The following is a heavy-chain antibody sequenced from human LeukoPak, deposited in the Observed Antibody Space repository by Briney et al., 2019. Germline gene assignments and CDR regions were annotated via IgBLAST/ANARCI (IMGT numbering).Heavy chain of an antibody. CDR2: INTNSGGT. CDR1: GYTFTGYY. V-gene: IGHV1-2*02. CDR3: ARVASQQRAIDAFDI. J-gene: IGHJ3*02. D-gene: IGHD6-25*01. Sequence: ASVKVSCKASGYTFTGYYMHWVRQAPGQGLEWMGWINTNSGGTNYAQKFQGRVTMTRDTSISTAYMELSRLRSDDTAVYYCARVASQQRAIDAFDIWGQGTMVTVS.